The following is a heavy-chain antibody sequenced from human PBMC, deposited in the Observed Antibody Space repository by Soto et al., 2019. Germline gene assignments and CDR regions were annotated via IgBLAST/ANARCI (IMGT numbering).Heavy chain of an antibody. D-gene: IGHD3-22*01. CDR2: IYYSGNT. Sequence: PSETLSLNCTVSGGSISSSGFYWGWIRQPPGKGLEWIGSIYYSGNTHYNPSLKSRVTISIDTSKNQFSLKLNFMTAADTAVYYCARHKENFDSSGSPWGQGTRVTVS. V-gene: IGHV4-39*01. CDR1: GGSISSSGFY. CDR3: ARHKENFDSSGSP. J-gene: IGHJ5*02.